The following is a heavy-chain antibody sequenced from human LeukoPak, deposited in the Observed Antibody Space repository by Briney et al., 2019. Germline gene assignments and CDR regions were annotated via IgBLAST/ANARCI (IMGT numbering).Heavy chain of an antibody. CDR3: ASSSWERGFDY. CDR2: ISSSSSYI. J-gene: IGHJ4*02. V-gene: IGHV3-21*01. CDR1: GFTFSSYS. Sequence: GGSLRLSCAASGFTFSSYSMNWVRQAPGKGLGWVSSISSSSSYIYYADSVKGRFTISRDNAKNSLYLQMNSLRAEDTAVYYCASSSWERGFDYWGQGTLVTVSS. D-gene: IGHD6-13*01.